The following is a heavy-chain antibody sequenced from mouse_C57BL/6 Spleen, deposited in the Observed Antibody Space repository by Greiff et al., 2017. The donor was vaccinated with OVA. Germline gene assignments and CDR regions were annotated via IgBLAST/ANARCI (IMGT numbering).Heavy chain of an antibody. V-gene: IGHV1-18*01. CDR2: INPNNGGT. J-gene: IGHJ2*01. CDR1: GYTFTDYN. D-gene: IGHD2-4*01. Sequence: EVQVVESGPELVKPGASVKIPCKASGYTFTDYNMDWVKQSHGKSLEWIGDINPNNGGTIYNQKFKGKATLTVDKSSSTAYMELRSLTSEDTAVYYCARSVDYDGEAFGYWGKGTTLTVSS. CDR3: ARSVDYDGEAFGY.